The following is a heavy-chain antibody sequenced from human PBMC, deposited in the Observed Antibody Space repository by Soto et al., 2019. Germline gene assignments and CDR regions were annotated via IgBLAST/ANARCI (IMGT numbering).Heavy chain of an antibody. D-gene: IGHD6-13*01. CDR3: ARDSSRWLYGMDV. Sequence: PSETLSLTCAVSGGSISSSNWWSWVRQPPGKGLEWIGEIYHSGSTNYNPSLKSRVTISVDKSKNQFSLKLSSVTAADTAVYYCARDSSRWLYGMDVRGQGTTVTVSS. CDR2: IYHSGST. V-gene: IGHV4-4*02. CDR1: GGSISSSNW. J-gene: IGHJ6*02.